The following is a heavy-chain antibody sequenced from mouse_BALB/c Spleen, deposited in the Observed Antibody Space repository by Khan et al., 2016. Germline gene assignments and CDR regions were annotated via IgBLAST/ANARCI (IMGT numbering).Heavy chain of an antibody. Sequence: QVQLQQPGAELVRPGTSVKLSCKASGYSFTSYWMNWVKQRPGQGLEWIGMIHPSDSETRLTQKFKDKATLTVDKTSSSAYMQLSSPTSEDSAVYYCARSHDGNPYFDYWGQGTTLTVSS. D-gene: IGHD2-1*01. CDR2: IHPSDSET. CDR1: GYSFTSYW. CDR3: ARSHDGNPYFDY. V-gene: IGHV1-61*01. J-gene: IGHJ2*01.